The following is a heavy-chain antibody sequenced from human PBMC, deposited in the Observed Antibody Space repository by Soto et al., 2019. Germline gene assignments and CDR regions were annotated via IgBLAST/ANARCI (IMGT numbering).Heavy chain of an antibody. CDR1: GFAFNGYG. V-gene: IGHV3-33*01. CDR3: ARDRGGFYYGMDV. J-gene: IGHJ6*02. CDR2: IWYDGSNK. Sequence: GGSLRLSCAASGFAFNGYGMHWVRQAPGKGLEWVAVIWYDGSNKYYADSAKGRFTISRDNSKNTVDLQMNSLRDEDTAVYYCARDRGGFYYGMDVWGQGTTVTVSS. D-gene: IGHD3-16*01.